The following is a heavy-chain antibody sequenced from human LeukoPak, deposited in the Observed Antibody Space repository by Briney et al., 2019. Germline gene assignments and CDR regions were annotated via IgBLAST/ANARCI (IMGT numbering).Heavy chain of an antibody. V-gene: IGHV4-59*01. J-gene: IGHJ4*02. CDR3: ARSKALWSSSDY. Sequence: SETLSLTCTVSGGSISSYYWGWIRQLPGKGLEWIGYIYYSGSTNYNPSLKSRVTISVDTSKNQFSLKLSSVTAADTAVYYCARSKALWSSSDYWGQGTLVTVSS. D-gene: IGHD3-3*01. CDR1: GGSISSYY. CDR2: IYYSGST.